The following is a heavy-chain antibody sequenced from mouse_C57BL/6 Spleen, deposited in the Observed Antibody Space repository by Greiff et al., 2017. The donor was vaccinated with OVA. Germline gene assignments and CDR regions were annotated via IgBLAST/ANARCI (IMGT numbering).Heavy chain of an antibody. J-gene: IGHJ2*01. V-gene: IGHV1-15*01. CDR3: TRRGNYYGSSLDY. CDR2: IDPETGGT. Sequence: QVQLQQSGAELVRPGASVTLSCKASGYTFTDYEMHWVKQTPVHGLEWIGAIDPETGGTAYNQKFKGKAILTADKSSSTAYMELRSLTSEDSAVYYCTRRGNYYGSSLDYWGQGTTLTVSS. D-gene: IGHD1-1*01. CDR1: GYTFTDYE.